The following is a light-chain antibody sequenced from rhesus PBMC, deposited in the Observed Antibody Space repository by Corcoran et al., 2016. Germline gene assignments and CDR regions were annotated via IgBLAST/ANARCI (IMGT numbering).Light chain of an antibody. J-gene: IGKJ4*01. CDR2: GAF. V-gene: IGKV1-33*02. Sequence: DIQMSQSPSSLSASVGDKVTITCRASQGISNAFAWYQQKPGKAPKLLIYGAFSLDSGVPSRFGGMRSGTDFTLTISSLQPEDFATYYCQQGYRTPLTFGGGTKVELK. CDR1: QGISNA. CDR3: QQGYRTPLT.